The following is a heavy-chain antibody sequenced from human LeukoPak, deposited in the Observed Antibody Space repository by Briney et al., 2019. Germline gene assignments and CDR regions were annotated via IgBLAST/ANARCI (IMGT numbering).Heavy chain of an antibody. CDR2: ISTSGNSI. CDR1: GFTFSSYE. V-gene: IGHV3-48*03. CDR3: RITMVRGTEK. J-gene: IGHJ4*02. Sequence: PGGSLRLSCAASGFTFSSYEMNWVRQAPGKGLEWVSYISTSGNSIYYADSVKGRFTISRDNAKNSLYLQMNSLRAEDTAVYYCRITMVRGTEKWGQGTLVTVSS. D-gene: IGHD3-10*01.